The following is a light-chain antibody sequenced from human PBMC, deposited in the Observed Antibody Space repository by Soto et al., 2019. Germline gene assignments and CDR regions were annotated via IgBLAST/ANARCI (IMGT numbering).Light chain of an antibody. V-gene: IGKV3-20*01. CDR3: QQYGNSPHT. J-gene: IGKJ2*01. CDR1: QSVRNSY. Sequence: IVLTQSPGTLSLYPGERATLSCRASQSVRNSYLAWYKQEAGQAPRILIYDASRRATGITDRFSGSGSGTDFTLTISRLEPEDSAVYYCQQYGNSPHTFGQGAKLQIK. CDR2: DAS.